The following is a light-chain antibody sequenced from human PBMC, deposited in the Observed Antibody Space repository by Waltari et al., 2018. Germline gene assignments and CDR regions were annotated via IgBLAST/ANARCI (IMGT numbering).Light chain of an antibody. V-gene: IGLV1-40*01. CDR1: SSNIGAGYD. CDR2: DNN. CDR3: QSYDTSLNAV. Sequence: QSVLTQPPSMSGAPGQRVTISCTGSSSNIGAGYDVNWYQRLPGAAPQVIIYDNNNRPSGVPDRFSGSKSGTSATLAITGLQAEDEADYYCQSYDTSLNAVFGGGTKLTVL. J-gene: IGLJ2*01.